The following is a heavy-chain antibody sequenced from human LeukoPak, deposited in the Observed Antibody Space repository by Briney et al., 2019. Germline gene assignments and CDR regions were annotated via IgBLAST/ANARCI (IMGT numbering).Heavy chain of an antibody. CDR1: RFTFSTYW. CDR2: IKQDGREK. CDR3: ARTFELTTGVWYYYYYMDV. J-gene: IGHJ6*03. D-gene: IGHD1-1*01. Sequence: PGGSLRLSCAASRFTFSTYWMSWVRQAPGKGLEWVANIKQDGREKYYVDSVKGRFTISRDNAKNSLYLQMNSLRAEDTAVYYCARTFELTTGVWYYYYYMDVWGKGTTVTISS. V-gene: IGHV3-7*03.